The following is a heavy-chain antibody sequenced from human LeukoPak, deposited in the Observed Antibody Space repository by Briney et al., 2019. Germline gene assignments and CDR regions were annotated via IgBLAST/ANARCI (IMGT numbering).Heavy chain of an antibody. CDR2: IYTTGNT. CDR3: ARHGYTASHYFLDY. Sequence: PSETLSLTCTVSSGSINSYYWGWVRQPAGRGLEWIGRIYTTGNTSYNPSLKSRLTMSVDTSKRLFALNLRSVTAADTAIYYCARHGYTASHYFLDYWSQGTLVTVSS. CDR1: SGSINSYY. V-gene: IGHV4-4*07. D-gene: IGHD3-16*01. J-gene: IGHJ4*02.